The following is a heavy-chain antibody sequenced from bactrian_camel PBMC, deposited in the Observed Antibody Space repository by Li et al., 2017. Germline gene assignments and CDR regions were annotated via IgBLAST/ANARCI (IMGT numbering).Heavy chain of an antibody. J-gene: IGHJ4*01. D-gene: IGHD1*01. CDR2: TYSGGGP. CDR1: GYTTNPNQYDYC. CDR3: ARGPSEFCRSDAWRNLCAQSRHS. Sequence: VQLVESGGDSVQAGGSLKLSCASSGYTTNPNQYDYCMAWFRQGPGKEREGVAATYSGGGPYYADSVKGQFSISQDRAENILYLHMNSLKPDDAGMYYCARGPSEFCRSDAWRNLCAQSRHSLGPGDPGHRL. V-gene: IGHV3S1*01.